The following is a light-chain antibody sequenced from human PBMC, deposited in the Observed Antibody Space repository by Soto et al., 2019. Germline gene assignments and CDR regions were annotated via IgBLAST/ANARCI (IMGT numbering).Light chain of an antibody. J-gene: IGLJ1*01. CDR3: SSYTSSSTLDRYV. Sequence: TSSDVGGYNYVSWYQQHPGKAPKLMIYDVSNRPSGVSNRFSGSKSGNTASLTISGLQAEDEADYYCSSYTSSSTLDRYVFGTGTKVTVL. V-gene: IGLV2-14*04. CDR2: DVS. CDR1: SSDVGGYNY.